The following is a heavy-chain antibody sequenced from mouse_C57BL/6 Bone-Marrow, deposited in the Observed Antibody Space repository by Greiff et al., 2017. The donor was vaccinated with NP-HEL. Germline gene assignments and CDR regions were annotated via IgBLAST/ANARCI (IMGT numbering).Heavy chain of an antibody. CDR2: IHPNSGST. Sequence: VQLQQPGAELVKPGASVKLSCKASGYTFTSYWMHWVKQRPGQGLEWIGMIHPNSGSTNYNEKFKSKATLTVDKSSSTAYMQLSSLTSEDSAVYYCARSGGNFFMDYWGQGTSVTVSS. D-gene: IGHD2-1*01. V-gene: IGHV1-64*01. J-gene: IGHJ4*01. CDR1: GYTFTSYW. CDR3: ARSGGNFFMDY.